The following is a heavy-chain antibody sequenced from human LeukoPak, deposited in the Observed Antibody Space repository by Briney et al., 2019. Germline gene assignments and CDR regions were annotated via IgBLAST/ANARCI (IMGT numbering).Heavy chain of an antibody. Sequence: ASVKVSCKASGYTFTDYYMHWVRQAPGQGFEWMRWINPNDGDTNYAQKFQGRVTMTRDTSISTAHMEVSRLRSDDTAVYYCARANFLYCSSSTCLFDYWGQGTLVTVSS. CDR2: INPNDGDT. CDR3: ARANFLYCSSSTCLFDY. D-gene: IGHD2-2*01. CDR1: GYTFTDYY. J-gene: IGHJ4*02. V-gene: IGHV1-2*02.